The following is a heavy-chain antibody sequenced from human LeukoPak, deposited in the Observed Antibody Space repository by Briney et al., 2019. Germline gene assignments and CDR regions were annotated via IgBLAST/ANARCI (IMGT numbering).Heavy chain of an antibody. J-gene: IGHJ5*02. CDR3: ARGGYYGSGNDFRFDP. CDR2: IHYTGST. Sequence: KPSETLSLTCSVSGGSITPYYWSWIRQTPGKGLEWIASIHYTGSTNYNPSLKSRVTISVDTSKNQFSLKLSSVTAADTAIYYCARGGYYGSGNDFRFDPWGQGTLVTVSS. D-gene: IGHD3-10*01. CDR1: GGSITPYY. V-gene: IGHV4-59*01.